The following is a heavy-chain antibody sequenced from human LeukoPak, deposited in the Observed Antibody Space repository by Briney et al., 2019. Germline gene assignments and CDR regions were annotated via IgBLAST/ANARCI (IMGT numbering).Heavy chain of an antibody. V-gene: IGHV3-30*04. CDR3: VKDEVAVAARQPYYYMDV. D-gene: IGHD6-19*01. CDR1: GFTFSSYA. Sequence: GGSLRLSCAASGFTFSSYAMHWVRQAPGKGLEWVAVISYDGSNKYYADSVKGRFTISRDNSKNTLYLEMNSLRGEDTAVYYCVKDEVAVAARQPYYYMDVWGRGTTVTVSS. CDR2: ISYDGSNK. J-gene: IGHJ6*03.